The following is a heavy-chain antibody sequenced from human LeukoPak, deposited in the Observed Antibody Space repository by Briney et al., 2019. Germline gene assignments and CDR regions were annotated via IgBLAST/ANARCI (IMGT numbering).Heavy chain of an antibody. D-gene: IGHD3-22*01. V-gene: IGHV1-69*04. CDR1: GGTFSSYT. J-gene: IGHJ4*02. Sequence: SVKVFCKASGGTFSSYTISWVRQAPGQGLEWMGRIIPILGIANYAQKFQGRVTITADKSTSTAYMELSSLRSEDTAVYYCARDASNYYYDSSGYYPFDYWGQGTLVTVSS. CDR2: IIPILGIA. CDR3: ARDASNYYYDSSGYYPFDY.